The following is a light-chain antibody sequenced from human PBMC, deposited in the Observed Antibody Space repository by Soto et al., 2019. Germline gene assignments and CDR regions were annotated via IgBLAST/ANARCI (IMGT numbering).Light chain of an antibody. Sequence: DIHMTQSPSTLSASVGDRVTITCPASQSISSWLAWYQQKPGKAPKLLIYKASSLESGVPSRFSGSGSGTEFTLTISSLQPDDFATYYCQQYNSYWWTFGQGTKVDIK. J-gene: IGKJ1*01. CDR3: QQYNSYWWT. V-gene: IGKV1-5*03. CDR1: QSISSW. CDR2: KAS.